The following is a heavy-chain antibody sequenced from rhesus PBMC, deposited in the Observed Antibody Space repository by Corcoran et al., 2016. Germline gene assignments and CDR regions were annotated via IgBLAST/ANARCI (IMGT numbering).Heavy chain of an antibody. J-gene: IGHJ4*01. V-gene: IGHV3S16*01. Sequence: EVQLVESGGGLVQPGGSLRLSCAASGFTFSSYGMSWVRQAPGKGLEWVSTSSSASSYIYYADSGKGRFTIARDNAKNSLSLQMNSLRAEDTAVYYCTRDQGSWSFDYWGQGVLVTVSS. CDR1: GFTFSSYG. CDR3: TRDQGSWSFDY. D-gene: IGHD6-13*01. CDR2: SSSASSYI.